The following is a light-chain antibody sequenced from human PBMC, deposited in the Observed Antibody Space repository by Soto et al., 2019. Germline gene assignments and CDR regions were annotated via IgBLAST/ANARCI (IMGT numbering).Light chain of an antibody. CDR3: QQYNGYSRT. CDR1: QSIDSW. V-gene: IGKV1-5*01. J-gene: IGKJ1*01. Sequence: DIQMTQSPSTLSASVGDRVTITCRASQSIDSWLAWYQHKPGKAPYLLISDVSSLERGVPSRFSGSGSGTEFTLTISSMQPDDFATFYCQQYNGYSRTFGQGTKVDIK. CDR2: DVS.